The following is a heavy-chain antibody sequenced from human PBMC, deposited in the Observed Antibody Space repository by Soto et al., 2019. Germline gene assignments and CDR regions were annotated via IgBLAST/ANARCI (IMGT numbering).Heavy chain of an antibody. Sequence: QVQLVQSGAEVKKPGSSVKVSCKASGATFSNYAVTWVRQAPGQGLEWVGGIIPVFATATYAQTFQGRVTITADESTNPAYMELSSLRSEDTAVYYCARREYQGPPSDYWGQGTLVTVSS. CDR3: ARREYQGPPSDY. V-gene: IGHV1-69*01. CDR2: IIPVFATA. CDR1: GATFSNYA. D-gene: IGHD2-2*01. J-gene: IGHJ4*02.